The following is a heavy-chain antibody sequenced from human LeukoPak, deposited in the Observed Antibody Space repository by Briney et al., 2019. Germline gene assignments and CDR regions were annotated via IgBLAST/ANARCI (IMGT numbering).Heavy chain of an antibody. D-gene: IGHD3-22*01. Sequence: PGRSLRLSCAASGFTFDDYAMHWVRQAPGKGLEWVSGISWNSGSIGYADSVKGRFTISRDNAKNSLYLQMNSLRAEDMALYYCAKSAHYDSSGYYHFDYWGQGTLVTVSS. CDR1: GFTFDDYA. CDR2: ISWNSGSI. J-gene: IGHJ4*02. CDR3: AKSAHYDSSGYYHFDY. V-gene: IGHV3-9*03.